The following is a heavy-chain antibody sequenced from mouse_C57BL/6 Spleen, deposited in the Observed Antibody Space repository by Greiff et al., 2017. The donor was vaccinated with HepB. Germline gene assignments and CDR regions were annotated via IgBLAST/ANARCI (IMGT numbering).Heavy chain of an antibody. CDR3: ARQNSNYAYAMDY. CDR1: GFTFSDYG. Sequence: EVMLVESGGGLVQPGGSLKLSCAASGFTFSDYGMAWVRQAPRKGPEWVAFISNLAYSIYYADTVTGRFTISRENAKNTLYLEMSSLRSEDTAMYYCARQNSNYAYAMDYWGQGTSVTVSS. V-gene: IGHV5-15*04. D-gene: IGHD2-5*01. J-gene: IGHJ4*01. CDR2: ISNLAYSI.